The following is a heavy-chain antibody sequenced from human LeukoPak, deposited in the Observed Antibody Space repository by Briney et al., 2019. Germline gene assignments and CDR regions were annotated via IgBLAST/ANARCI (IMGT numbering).Heavy chain of an antibody. CDR3: ARGGGGQPPTDY. CDR2: IYYSGST. V-gene: IGHV4-4*07. D-gene: IGHD1-14*01. J-gene: IGHJ4*02. Sequence: PSETLSLTCTVSGGPISSYYWSWIRQPAGKGLEWIGRIYYSGSTYYNPSLKSRVTISVDTSKNRFSLKLSSVTAADTAVYYCARGGGGQPPTDYWGQGTLVTVSS. CDR1: GGPISSYY.